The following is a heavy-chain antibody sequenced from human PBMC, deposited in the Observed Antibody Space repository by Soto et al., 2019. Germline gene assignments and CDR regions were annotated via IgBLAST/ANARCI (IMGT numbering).Heavy chain of an antibody. V-gene: IGHV3-23*01. CDR3: ARLPGPHRSLYGMDV. J-gene: IGHJ6*02. D-gene: IGHD6-13*01. Sequence: GGSLRLSCAASGFTFSSYAMSWVRQAPGKGLEWVSAISGSGGSTYYADSVKGRFTISRDNSKNTLYLQMNSLRAEDTAVYYCARLPGPHRSLYGMDVWGQGTTVTVSS. CDR2: ISGSGGST. CDR1: GFTFSSYA.